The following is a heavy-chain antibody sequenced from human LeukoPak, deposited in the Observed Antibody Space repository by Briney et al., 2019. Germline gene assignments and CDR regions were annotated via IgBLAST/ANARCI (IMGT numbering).Heavy chain of an antibody. CDR1: GYTFTGYY. J-gene: IGHJ6*02. CDR2: INPNSGGT. V-gene: IGHV1-2*02. CDR3: ASSGQLGMPGYYYYGMDV. Sequence: ASVKVSCKASGYTFTGYYMHWVRQAPGQGLERMGWINPNSGGTNYAQKFQGRVTMTRDTSISTAYMELSRLRSDDTAVYYCASSGQLGMPGYYYYGMDVWGQGTTVTVSS. D-gene: IGHD7-27*01.